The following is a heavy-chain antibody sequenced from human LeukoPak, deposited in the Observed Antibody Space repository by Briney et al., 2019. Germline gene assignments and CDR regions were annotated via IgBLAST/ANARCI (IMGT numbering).Heavy chain of an antibody. V-gene: IGHV4-31*03. CDR3: ARGPVLSITMIVVAPTRYFDL. CDR2: IYYSGST. D-gene: IGHD3-22*01. CDR1: GGSISSGGYY. Sequence: PSQTLSLTCTVSGGSISSGGYYWSWIRQHPGKGLEWIGYIYYSGSTYYNPSLKSRVTISVDTSKNQFSLKLSSVTAADTAVYYCARGPVLSITMIVVAPTRYFDLWGRGTLVTVSS. J-gene: IGHJ2*01.